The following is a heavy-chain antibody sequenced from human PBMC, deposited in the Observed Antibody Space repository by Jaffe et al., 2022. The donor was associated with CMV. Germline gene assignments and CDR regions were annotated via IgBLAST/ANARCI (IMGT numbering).Heavy chain of an antibody. J-gene: IGHJ5*02. Sequence: EVQLVESGGGLVKPGGSLRLSCAASGFTFSSYSMNWVRQAPGKGLEWVSSISSSSSYIYYADSVKGRFTISRDNAKNSLYLQMNSLRAEDTAVYYCARAPPYYGSGSLAQGWWFDPWGQGTLVTVSS. CDR1: GFTFSSYS. CDR3: ARAPPYYGSGSLAQGWWFDP. D-gene: IGHD3-10*01. CDR2: ISSSSSYI. V-gene: IGHV3-21*01.